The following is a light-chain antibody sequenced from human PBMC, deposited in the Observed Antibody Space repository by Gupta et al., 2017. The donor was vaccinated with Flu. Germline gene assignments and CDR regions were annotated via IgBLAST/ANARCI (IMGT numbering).Light chain of an antibody. CDR2: GAS. CDR1: QSVSSSY. J-gene: IGKJ5*01. Sequence: EIVLTQSPGTLSLSPGERATLSCRASQSVSSSYVAWYQQKRGQAPRLLIYGASSRATGIPDRFSGSGSGTDFTLTISRLEPEDFAVYTCQQYDDSPITFGQGTRLEIK. V-gene: IGKV3-20*01. CDR3: QQYDDSPIT.